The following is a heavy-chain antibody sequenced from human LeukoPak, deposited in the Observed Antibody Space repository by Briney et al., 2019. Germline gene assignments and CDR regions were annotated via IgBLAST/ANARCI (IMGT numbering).Heavy chain of an antibody. V-gene: IGHV3-33*01. J-gene: IGHJ4*01. Sequence: GRSLSPSCAPSGFIYSLYGMHWVRQAPGKGLEWVAVIWSDGTNRFYAGSVKGRFTISRDNSQNTLFLQMNSLRAEDTAVYYCVRDAQRGFDYSNSLAYWGHGTLVTVSS. CDR2: IWSDGTNR. CDR3: VRDAQRGFDYSNSLAY. CDR1: GFIYSLYG. D-gene: IGHD4-11*01.